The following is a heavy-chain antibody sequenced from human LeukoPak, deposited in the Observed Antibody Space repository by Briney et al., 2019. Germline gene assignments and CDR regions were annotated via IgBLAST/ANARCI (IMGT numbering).Heavy chain of an antibody. J-gene: IGHJ6*02. V-gene: IGHV3-64D*06. CDR1: GFTFSTYA. CDR3: VKGMEDYDILTGVLDV. CDR2: ISTNGGST. D-gene: IGHD3-9*01. Sequence: GGSLRLSCPASGFTFSTYAMHWVRQAPGKGLEYVSAISTNGGSTYYADSVRGRFTISRDNSKNTLYLQMSSLRPEDTAVYYCVKGMEDYDILTGVLDVWGQGTTVTVSS.